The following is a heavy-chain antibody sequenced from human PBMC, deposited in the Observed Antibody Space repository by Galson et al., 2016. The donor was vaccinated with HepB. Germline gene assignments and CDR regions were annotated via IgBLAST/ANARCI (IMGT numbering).Heavy chain of an antibody. D-gene: IGHD2-15*01. J-gene: IGHJ4*02. CDR2: TSYDGAHK. CDR1: GFSFNTYA. CDR3: ARQESGGIYGGAPLDN. V-gene: IGHV3-30*03. Sequence: SLRLSCAASGFSFNTYAIHWARQAPGKGLEWVAVTSYDGAHKYYADFVKGRFTISRDNSRNTLYLQMNSLRTEDSALYYCARQESGGIYGGAPLDNWGQGTLVTVSS.